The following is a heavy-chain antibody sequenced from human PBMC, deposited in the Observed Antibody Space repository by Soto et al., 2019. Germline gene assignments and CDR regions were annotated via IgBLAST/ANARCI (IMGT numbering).Heavy chain of an antibody. CDR2: IWYDGSNK. Sequence: QVQLVESGGGVVQPGRSLRLSCAASGFTFSSYGMHWVRQAPGKGLEWVAVIWYDGSNKYYADSVKGRFTISRDNSKNTLYLKMNSLRAEDTAVYYCARDAADGDYEGDYWGQGTLVTVSS. CDR1: GFTFSSYG. V-gene: IGHV3-33*01. CDR3: ARDAADGDYEGDY. D-gene: IGHD4-17*01. J-gene: IGHJ4*02.